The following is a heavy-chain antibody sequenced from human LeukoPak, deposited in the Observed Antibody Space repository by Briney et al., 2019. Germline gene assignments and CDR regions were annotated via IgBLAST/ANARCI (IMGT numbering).Heavy chain of an antibody. CDR2: INAGNGNT. V-gene: IGHV1-3*01. D-gene: IGHD6-19*01. J-gene: IGHJ4*02. CDR3: ARVVESSGWSADY. CDR1: GYTFTSYA. Sequence: ASVKASCKASGYTFTSYAMHWVRQAPGQRLEWMGWINAGNGNTKYSQKFQGRVTITRDTSASTAYMELSSLRSEDTAVYYCARVVESSGWSADYWGQGTLVTVSS.